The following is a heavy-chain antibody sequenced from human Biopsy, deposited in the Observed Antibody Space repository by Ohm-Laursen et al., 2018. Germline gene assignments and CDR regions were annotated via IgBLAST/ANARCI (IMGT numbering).Heavy chain of an antibody. CDR1: GGSISSSY. D-gene: IGHD3-3*01. J-gene: IGHJ4*02. CDR3: ARLEWRDTFFDF. V-gene: IGHV4-59*01. Sequence: GTLSLTCSVSGGSISSSYWSWIRQPPGKGLEWIGGIYYSGSTNYNPSLKSRVTISVDTSKNQFSMKLSSVTAADTTVYYCARLEWRDTFFDFWGQGRLVTVSS. CDR2: IYYSGST.